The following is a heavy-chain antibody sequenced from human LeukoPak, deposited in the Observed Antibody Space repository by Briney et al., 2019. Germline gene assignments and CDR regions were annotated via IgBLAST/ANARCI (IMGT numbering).Heavy chain of an antibody. CDR1: GGTFSSYA. CDR3: ATTEGLLWFGALGAYFDY. J-gene: IGHJ4*02. Sequence: GASVKVSCKASGGTFSSYAISWVRQAPGQGLEWMGGIIPIFGTANYAQKFQGRVTITTDESTSTAYMELSSLRSEDPAVYYCATTEGLLWFGALGAYFDYWGQGTLVTVSS. D-gene: IGHD3-10*01. V-gene: IGHV1-69*05. CDR2: IIPIFGTA.